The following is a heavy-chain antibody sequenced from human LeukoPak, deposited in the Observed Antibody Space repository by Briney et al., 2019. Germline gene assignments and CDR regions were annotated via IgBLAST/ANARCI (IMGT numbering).Heavy chain of an antibody. V-gene: IGHV1-2*06. Sequence: GASVKVSCKASGYTFTGYYMHWVRQAPGQGLEWMGRINPNSGGINYAQKFQGRVTMTRDTSISTAYMELSRLRSDDTSVYYCARDGDIVVPRGDYWGQGTLVTVSS. CDR2: INPNSGGI. J-gene: IGHJ4*02. CDR1: GYTFTGYY. CDR3: ARDGDIVVPRGDY. D-gene: IGHD2-15*01.